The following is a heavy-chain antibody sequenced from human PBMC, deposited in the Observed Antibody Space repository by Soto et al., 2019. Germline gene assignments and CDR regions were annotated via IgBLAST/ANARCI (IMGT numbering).Heavy chain of an antibody. V-gene: IGHV4-31*03. CDR1: GGSIRSGGSY. CDR2: IYYSGST. Sequence: QVQLQEPGPGLVTPSQTLSLTSTVSGGSIRSGGSYWSWIRQHPGKGLEWIGYIYYSGSTHYNPALKSRVTISVDTAKNQFSLNRSSVTAADTAVYDCAREPDVWGQGTTVTVSS. CDR3: AREPDV. J-gene: IGHJ6*02.